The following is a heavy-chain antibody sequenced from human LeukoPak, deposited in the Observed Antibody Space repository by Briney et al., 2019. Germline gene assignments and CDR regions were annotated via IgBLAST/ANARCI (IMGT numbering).Heavy chain of an antibody. CDR3: ARAHIGNDLFIDY. D-gene: IGHD2-21*01. CDR1: GYTFTGYY. CDR2: INPYSGAT. J-gene: IGHJ4*02. Sequence: VSVRVSCKASGYTFTGYYMHWVRQAPGQGLEWMGWINPYSGATIYAQKFQGRVTMTRDTSTSTAYMDLSSLKSDDTAVYYCARAHIGNDLFIDYWGQGTLVTVS. V-gene: IGHV1-2*02.